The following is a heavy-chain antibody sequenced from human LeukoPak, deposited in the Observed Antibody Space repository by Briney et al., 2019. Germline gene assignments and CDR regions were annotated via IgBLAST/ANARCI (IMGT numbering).Heavy chain of an antibody. J-gene: IGHJ5*02. Sequence: SETLSLTCTVSGGSISSSSYFWGWIRQPPGRGPEWIGSIYYSGSTSYNPSLKSRVTISVDTSKNQFSLKLSSVTAADTAVYYCARDDRYGSGSYYTNWFDPWGQGTLVTVSS. CDR2: IYYSGST. CDR1: GGSISSSSYF. D-gene: IGHD3-10*01. V-gene: IGHV4-39*07. CDR3: ARDDRYGSGSYYTNWFDP.